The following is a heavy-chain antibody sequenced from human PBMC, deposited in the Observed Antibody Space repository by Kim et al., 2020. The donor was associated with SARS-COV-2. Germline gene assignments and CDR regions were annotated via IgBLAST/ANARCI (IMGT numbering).Heavy chain of an antibody. J-gene: IGHJ6*02. V-gene: IGHV3-21*01. D-gene: IGHD4-17*01. CDR1: GFTFSSYS. CDR3: ARALDYGDPGYYYYGMDV. Sequence: GGSLRLSCAASGFTFSSYSMNWVRQAPGKGLDWVSFISSSSSYKYYAHSVKGRFTISRDNAKNSLYLQMNSLRAEDTAVYYCARALDYGDPGYYYYGMDVWGQGTTVTVSS. CDR2: ISSSSSYK.